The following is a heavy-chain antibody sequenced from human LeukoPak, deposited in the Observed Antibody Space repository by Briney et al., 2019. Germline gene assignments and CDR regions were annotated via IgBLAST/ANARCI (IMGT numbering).Heavy chain of an antibody. V-gene: IGHV4-30-2*01. CDR3: ARGDWYFDL. J-gene: IGHJ2*01. CDR1: GDSISRGGYS. D-gene: IGHD1-26*01. Sequence: PSETLSLTCAVSGDSISRGGYSWSWIRQPPGKGLEWVGYIRQSGSTNYNPSLKSRVTISIDRSKDQFYLKLSSVTAADMAVYYCARGDWYFDLWGRGILVAVSS. CDR2: IRQSGST.